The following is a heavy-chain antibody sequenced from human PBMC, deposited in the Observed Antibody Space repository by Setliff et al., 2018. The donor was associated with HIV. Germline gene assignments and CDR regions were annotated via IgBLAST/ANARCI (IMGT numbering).Heavy chain of an antibody. J-gene: IGHJ4*02. D-gene: IGHD3-10*01. CDR2: IYNSGST. V-gene: IGHV4-59*01. CDR3: ARGVNFDY. Sequence: SETLSLTCSVSGGSFSGYYWSWIRQPPGRGLEWIGNIYIYNSGSTNHNPSLTSRVTISVDTSRNQFFLKLTSVTAADTAIYYCARGVNFDYWGQGNQVTVSS. CDR1: GGSFSGYY.